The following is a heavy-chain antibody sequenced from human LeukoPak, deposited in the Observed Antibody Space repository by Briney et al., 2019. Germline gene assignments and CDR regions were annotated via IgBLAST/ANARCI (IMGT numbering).Heavy chain of an antibody. D-gene: IGHD1-26*01. CDR3: AREGRSGSYLVY. CDR1: GGTFSSYA. J-gene: IGHJ4*02. CDR2: IIPIFGTA. V-gene: IGHV1-69*13. Sequence: ALVKVSCKASGGTFSSYAISWVRQAPGQGLEWMGGIIPIFGTANYAQKFQGRVTITADESTSTAYMELSSLRSEDTAVYYCAREGRSGSYLVYWGQGTLVTVSS.